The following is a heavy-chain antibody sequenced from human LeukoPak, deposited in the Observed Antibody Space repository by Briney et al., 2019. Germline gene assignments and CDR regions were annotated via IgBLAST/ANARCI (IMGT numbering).Heavy chain of an antibody. CDR3: ARHPRGADWFDP. V-gene: IGHV4-59*08. D-gene: IGHD1-26*01. CDR1: GGSISSYY. Sequence: SETLSLTCTVSGGSISSYYWSWIRQPPGKGLEWIGYIYYSGSTNYNPSLKSRVTITVDTSKNQFSLKLSSVTAADTAVYYCARHPRGADWFDPWGQGTLVTVSS. CDR2: IYYSGST. J-gene: IGHJ5*02.